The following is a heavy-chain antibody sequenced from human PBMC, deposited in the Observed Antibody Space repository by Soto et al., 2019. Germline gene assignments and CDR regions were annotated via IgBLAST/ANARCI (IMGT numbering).Heavy chain of an antibody. CDR3: ARGDGDYYDGNGYLGRH. CDR1: GFTFSSYW. CDR2: IKSDGSGT. Sequence: EVQLVESGGGLVQPGGSLRLSCAASGFTFSSYWMHWVRQAPGKGLVWVSRIKSDGSGTYYADSVKGRLTISRDNANNTLYLQMNSLRAEDTAVYYCARGDGDYYDGNGYLGRHWGQGTLVTVSS. J-gene: IGHJ4*02. D-gene: IGHD3-22*01. V-gene: IGHV3-74*01.